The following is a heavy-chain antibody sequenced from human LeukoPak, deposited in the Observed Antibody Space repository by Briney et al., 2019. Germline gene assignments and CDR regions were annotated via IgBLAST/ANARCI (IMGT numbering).Heavy chain of an antibody. V-gene: IGHV1-2*06. CDR3: ASVDPRRTWFDP. CDR1: GYTFTGYY. Sequence: ASVKVSCKASGYTFTGYYMHWVRQAPGQGLEWMGRINPNSGGTNYAQKFQGRVTMTRDTSISTAYMELSRLRSDDTAVYYCASVDPRRTWFDPWGQGTLVTVCS. CDR2: INPNSGGT. D-gene: IGHD3-9*01. J-gene: IGHJ5*02.